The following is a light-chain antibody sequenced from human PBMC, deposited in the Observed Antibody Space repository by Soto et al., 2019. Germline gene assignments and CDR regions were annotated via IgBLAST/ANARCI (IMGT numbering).Light chain of an antibody. CDR3: SSYTSSSTVV. CDR1: SHDVGGYNY. V-gene: IGLV2-14*03. J-gene: IGLJ2*01. CDR2: DVS. Sequence: QSALTQPASVSGSPGQSIAISCTGTSHDVGGYNYVSWYQHHPGKAPKLMIYDVSARPSGVSNRFSGSKSDNTASLTISGLQAEDEAVYYCSSYTSSSTVVFGGGTKVTVL.